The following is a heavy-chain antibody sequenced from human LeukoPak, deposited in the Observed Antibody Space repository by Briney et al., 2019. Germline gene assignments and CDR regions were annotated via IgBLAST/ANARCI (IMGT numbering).Heavy chain of an antibody. D-gene: IGHD6-6*01. CDR2: IYYSGST. J-gene: IGHJ5*02. CDR3: ARARLGQLVRWFDP. V-gene: IGHV4-31*03. Sequence: SQTLSLTCTVSGGSISSGGYYWSWIRQHPGKGLEWIGYIYYSGSTYYNPSLKSRFTISVDTSKNQFSLKLSSVTAADTAVYYCARARLGQLVRWFDPWGQGTLVTVSS. CDR1: GGSISSGGYY.